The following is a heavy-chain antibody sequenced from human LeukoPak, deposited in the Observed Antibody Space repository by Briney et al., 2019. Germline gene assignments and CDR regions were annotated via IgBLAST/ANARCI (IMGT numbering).Heavy chain of an antibody. D-gene: IGHD3-9*01. V-gene: IGHV4-34*01. CDR3: ARTPDIPKHNWFDP. Sequence: SETLSLSCAVYGGSFSGYYWSWIRQPPGKGLEWIGEINRSGSTNYNPSLKSRVTISVDTSKNQFSLKLSSVTAADTAVYYCARTPDIPKHNWFDPWGQGTLVTVSS. CDR2: INRSGST. J-gene: IGHJ5*02. CDR1: GGSFSGYY.